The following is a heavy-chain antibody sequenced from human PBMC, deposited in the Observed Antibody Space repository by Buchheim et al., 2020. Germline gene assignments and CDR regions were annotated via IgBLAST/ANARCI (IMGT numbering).Heavy chain of an antibody. V-gene: IGHV4-34*01. Sequence: QVQLQQWGAGLLKPSETLSLTCAVYGGSFSAYYWSWIRQPPGKGLEWIGEINHSGSTNYNPSLKSRITISVDTSTNQFSLKLSSVTAADTTVYYCARTGSDYVWGSYRPAYFDYWGQGTL. D-gene: IGHD3-16*02. CDR2: INHSGST. CDR3: ARTGSDYVWGSYRPAYFDY. J-gene: IGHJ4*02. CDR1: GGSFSAYY.